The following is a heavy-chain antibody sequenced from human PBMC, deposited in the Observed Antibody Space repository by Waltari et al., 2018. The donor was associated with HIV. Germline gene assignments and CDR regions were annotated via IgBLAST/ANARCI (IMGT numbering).Heavy chain of an antibody. CDR1: GGTFSSQA. CDR2: LIASFGPT. D-gene: IGHD2-15*01. CDR3: TYCSGGSSSWFDY. Sequence: QVQLVQSGAEVKKPGSSVKVSCKASGGTFSSQAISWVRQAPGQGLEWMGGLIASFGPTNYAQKFQGRVTITADESTSTAYMELSSLRSEDTAVYYCTYCSGGSSSWFDYWGQGTLVTVSS. V-gene: IGHV1-69*01. J-gene: IGHJ4*02.